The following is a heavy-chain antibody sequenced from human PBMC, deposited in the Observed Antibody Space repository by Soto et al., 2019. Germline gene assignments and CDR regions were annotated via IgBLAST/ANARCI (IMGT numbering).Heavy chain of an antibody. Sequence: QVQLQESGPGLVKPSQTLSLTCTVSGGSISSGGYYWSWIRQHPGKGLEWIGYIYYRGSTYYNPSLKSRVTISVDASKTQFSLKLSSVTAADTAVYYCARDRVEYYYGSGSYLELYYFDYWGQGTLVTVSS. D-gene: IGHD3-10*01. J-gene: IGHJ4*02. CDR3: ARDRVEYYYGSGSYLELYYFDY. V-gene: IGHV4-31*03. CDR1: GGSISSGGYY. CDR2: IYYRGST.